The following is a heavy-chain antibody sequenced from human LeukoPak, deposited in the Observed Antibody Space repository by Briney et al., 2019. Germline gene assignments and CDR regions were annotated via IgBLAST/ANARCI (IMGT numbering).Heavy chain of an antibody. CDR3: ARDMSFSTSDWYGELDN. J-gene: IGHJ4*02. V-gene: IGHV3-7*05. CDR1: GFIFDNFW. D-gene: IGHD6-19*01. Sequence: PGGSLRLSCAASGFIFDNFWMSWVRQAPGKGLEWVANIKQDGSEIYYVDPVKGRFTISRDNAKKLLYLQMNSLRAEDTALYYCARDMSFSTSDWYGELDNWGQGTLVTVSS. CDR2: IKQDGSEI.